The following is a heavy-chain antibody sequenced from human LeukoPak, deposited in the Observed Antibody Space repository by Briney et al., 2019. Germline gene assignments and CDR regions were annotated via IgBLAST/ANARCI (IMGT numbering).Heavy chain of an antibody. Sequence: GGSLRLSCAASGFTFSSYAMHWVRQAPGKGLEYVSAISSNGCSTYYANSVKGRFTISRDNSKNTLYLQMGSLRAEDMAVYYCARSAPLTYYYGSGSYQRGVFDYWGQGTLVTVSS. D-gene: IGHD3-10*01. J-gene: IGHJ4*02. CDR2: ISSNGCST. CDR3: ARSAPLTYYYGSGSYQRGVFDY. CDR1: GFTFSSYA. V-gene: IGHV3-64*01.